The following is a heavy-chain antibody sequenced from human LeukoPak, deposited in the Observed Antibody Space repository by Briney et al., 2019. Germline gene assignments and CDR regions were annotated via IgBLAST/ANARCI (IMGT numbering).Heavy chain of an antibody. CDR3: ARAGMDYDILTGYPSSYYFDY. CDR1: GGSISSYY. Sequence: SETLSLTCTVSGGSISSYYWSWIRQPPGKGLEWIGYIYYSGSTNYNPSLKSRVTISVDTSKNQFSLKLSSVTAADTAVYYCARAGMDYDILTGYPSSYYFDYWGQGTLVTVSS. V-gene: IGHV4-59*08. CDR2: IYYSGST. J-gene: IGHJ4*02. D-gene: IGHD3-9*01.